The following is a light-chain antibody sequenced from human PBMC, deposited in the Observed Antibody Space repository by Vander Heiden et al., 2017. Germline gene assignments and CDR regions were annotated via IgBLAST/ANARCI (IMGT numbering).Light chain of an antibody. J-gene: IGLJ3*02. CDR2: EVS. CDR1: SSDVGGYNF. V-gene: IGLV2-8*01. CDR3: SSYAGSNIWV. Sequence: QSALTQPPSASGSPGQAGTISCTGTSSDVGGYNFVSWYRQHPGKAPKLMIYEVSKRPSGVPDRFSGSKSGNTASLTVSGLQTEDEADYYCSSYAGSNIWVFGGGTKLTVL.